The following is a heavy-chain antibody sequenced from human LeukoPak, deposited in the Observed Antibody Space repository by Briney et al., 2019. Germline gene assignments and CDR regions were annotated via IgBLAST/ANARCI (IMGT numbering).Heavy chain of an antibody. CDR1: GFTFSSYS. J-gene: IGHJ3*02. V-gene: IGHV3-23*01. CDR2: FTGSGGST. D-gene: IGHD1-26*01. Sequence: GGSLRLSCAASGFTFSSYSMNWVRQAPGKGLEWVSTFTGSGGSTYYADSVKGRFTISRDNSKNTLYLQMNSLRAEDTAVYYCAKQVGATTNDAFDIWGQGTMVTVSS. CDR3: AKQVGATTNDAFDI.